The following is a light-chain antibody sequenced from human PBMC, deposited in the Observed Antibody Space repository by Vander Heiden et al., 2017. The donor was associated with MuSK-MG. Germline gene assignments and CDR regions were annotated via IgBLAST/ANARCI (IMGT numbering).Light chain of an antibody. V-gene: IGLV2-14*01. CDR2: EVS. CDR3: DSYTTRKRGV. Sequence: QSALAQPASVSGSPGQSLTISCTGTSSDIGYYDYVSWYQQHPGKAPKLLMYEVSRWPSGISNRFSGSKSGNTASPTISGLQAEDEAYYFCDSYTTRKRGVFGGGTKLTVL. J-gene: IGLJ3*02. CDR1: SSDIGYYDY.